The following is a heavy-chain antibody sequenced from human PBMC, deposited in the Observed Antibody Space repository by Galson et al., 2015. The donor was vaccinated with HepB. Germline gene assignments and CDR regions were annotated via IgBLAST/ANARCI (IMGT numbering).Heavy chain of an antibody. J-gene: IGHJ6*02. V-gene: IGHV1-8*01. CDR1: GYTFTSYD. CDR3: ARISGYDFHYYYYYYGMDV. Sequence: SVKVSCKASGYTFTSYDINWVRQATGQGLEWMGWMNPNSGNTGYALKFQGRVTMTRNTSISTAYMELSSLRSEDTAVYYCARISGYDFHYYYYYYGMDVWGQGTTVTVSS. D-gene: IGHD5-12*01. CDR2: MNPNSGNT.